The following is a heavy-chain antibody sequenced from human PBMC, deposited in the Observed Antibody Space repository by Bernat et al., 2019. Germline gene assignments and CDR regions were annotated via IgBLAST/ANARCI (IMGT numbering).Heavy chain of an antibody. J-gene: IGHJ2*01. CDR3: TTKYTATVNTPTFDY. Sequence: ASGFTFSNAWMNWVRQAPGKGLEWVGRIKSKSDGGTTDYAAPVKGRFTISRDDSKNTLYLQMNSLKTEDTAVYYCTTKYTATVNTPTFDYWGRGTLVTVSS. D-gene: IGHD3-9*01. CDR2: IKSKSDGGTT. V-gene: IGHV3-15*07. CDR1: GFTFSNAW.